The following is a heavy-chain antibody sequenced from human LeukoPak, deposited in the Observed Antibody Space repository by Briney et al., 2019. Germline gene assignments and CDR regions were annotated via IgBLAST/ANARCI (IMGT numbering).Heavy chain of an antibody. J-gene: IGHJ4*02. CDR1: GYTFTSYD. V-gene: IGHV1-8*01. CDR2: MNPNSGNT. CDR3: AAYVDTAMDFDY. Sequence: ASVKVSCKASGYTFTSYDINWVRQATGQGLEWMGWMNPNSGNTGYAQKFQGRVTMTRNTSISTAYMELSSLRSDDTAVYYCAAYVDTAMDFDYWGQGTLVTVSS. D-gene: IGHD5-18*01.